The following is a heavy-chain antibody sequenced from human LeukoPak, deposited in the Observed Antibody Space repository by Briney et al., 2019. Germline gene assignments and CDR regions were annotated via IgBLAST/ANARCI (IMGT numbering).Heavy chain of an antibody. CDR3: ARAQGIAAAGTSN. CDR1: GFTFSSYS. V-gene: IGHV3-21*01. Sequence: AGGSLRLSCAASGFTFSSYSMNWVRQAPGKGLEWVSSISSSSSYIYYADSVKGRFTISRDNAKNSLYLQMNSLRAEDTAVYYCARAQGIAAAGTSNWGQGTLVTVSS. D-gene: IGHD6-13*01. J-gene: IGHJ4*02. CDR2: ISSSSSYI.